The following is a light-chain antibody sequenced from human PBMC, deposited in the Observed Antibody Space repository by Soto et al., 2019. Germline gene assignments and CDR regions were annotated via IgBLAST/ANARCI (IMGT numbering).Light chain of an antibody. CDR2: NNN. CDR1: SSNVGGNT. J-gene: IGLJ2*01. Sequence: QPVLTQPPSASGTPGQRVTISCSGSSSNVGGNTVNWYQQLPGTAPKLLIYNNNQRPSGVPDRFSGSKSGTSASLAISGLQSEDEADYFCASWDGTLRGVIFGGGTKLTVL. V-gene: IGLV1-44*01. CDR3: ASWDGTLRGVI.